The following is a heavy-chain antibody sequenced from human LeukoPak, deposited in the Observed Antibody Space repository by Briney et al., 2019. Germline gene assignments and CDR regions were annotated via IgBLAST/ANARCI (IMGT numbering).Heavy chain of an antibody. CDR2: INPNSGGT. J-gene: IGHJ4*02. CDR1: GYTFTVYY. CDR3: ARVIYCGGDCSTLQN. D-gene: IGHD2-21*02. V-gene: IGHV1-2*02. Sequence: EASVKVSCKASGYTFTVYYMHWVRQAPGQGLEWMGWINPNSGGTNYAQKFQGRVTMTRDTSISTAYMELSRLRSDDTAVYYCARVIYCGGDCSTLQNWGQGTLVTVSS.